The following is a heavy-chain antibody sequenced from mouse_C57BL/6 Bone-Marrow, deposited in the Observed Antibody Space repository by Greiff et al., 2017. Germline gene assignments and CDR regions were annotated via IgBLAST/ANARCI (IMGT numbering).Heavy chain of an antibody. Sequence: QVQLQQSGAELVRPGASVKMSCKASGYTFTSYNMHWVKQTPRQGLAWIGAIYPGNGDTYYNQKFKGKATLTVDKSSSTAYVQLSSLTSEDSAVYFCARGDYGYSWFAYWGQGTLVTVSA. CDR2: IYPGNGDT. CDR3: ARGDYGYSWFAY. CDR1: GYTFTSYN. D-gene: IGHD2-2*01. V-gene: IGHV1-12*01. J-gene: IGHJ3*01.